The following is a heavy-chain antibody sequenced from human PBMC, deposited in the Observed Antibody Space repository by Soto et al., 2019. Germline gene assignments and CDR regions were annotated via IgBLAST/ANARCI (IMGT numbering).Heavy chain of an antibody. V-gene: IGHV1-2*02. D-gene: IGHD3-16*02. CDR1: WYTFTGCY. CDR2: INPNSGGT. Sequence: ASVKVSCTASWYTFTGCYMHWVRQSPEQGLEWMGWINPNSGGTNYAQKSQGRVTMTRDTSISTAYMELSRMRSDDTAVHYCARDLGAYVWGSYRRVAFDICGQGTMVPVSS. CDR3: ARDLGAYVWGSYRRVAFDI. J-gene: IGHJ3*02.